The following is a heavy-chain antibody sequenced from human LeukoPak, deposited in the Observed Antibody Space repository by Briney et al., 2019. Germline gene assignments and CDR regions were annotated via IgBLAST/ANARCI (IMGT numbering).Heavy chain of an antibody. D-gene: IGHD3-10*01. CDR2: IYYSGTT. J-gene: IGHJ1*01. CDR3: AREDDYYAWNDHSSRVY. V-gene: IGHV4-38-2*02. Sequence: SETLSLTCTVSGYSISSGYYWGWVRQPPGKGLEWIASIYYSGTTYYKPSLKSRLTISLDASNNQFSLRLSSVTAADTAIYYCAREDDYYAWNDHSSRVYWGQGILVTLSS. CDR1: GYSISSGYY.